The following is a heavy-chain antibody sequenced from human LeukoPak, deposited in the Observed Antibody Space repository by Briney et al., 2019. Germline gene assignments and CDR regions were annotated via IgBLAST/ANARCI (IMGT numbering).Heavy chain of an antibody. D-gene: IGHD5-24*01. Sequence: GGSLRLSCAASGFTFSSYAMSWVRQAPGKGLEWDSAISGSGGSTYYADSVKGRFTIYRDNSKNTLYLQMNSLRAEDTAVYYCAKARARWLQLLDYWGQETLVTVSS. CDR1: GFTFSSYA. CDR2: ISGSGGST. J-gene: IGHJ4*02. CDR3: AKARARWLQLLDY. V-gene: IGHV3-23*01.